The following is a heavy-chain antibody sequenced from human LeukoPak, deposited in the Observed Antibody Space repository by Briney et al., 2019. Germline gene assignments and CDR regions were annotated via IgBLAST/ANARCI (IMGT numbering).Heavy chain of an antibody. Sequence: SETLSLTCTVSGGSISSSSYYWGWIRQPPGKGLEWIGSIYYSGSTYYNPSLKSRVTISVDTSKNQFSLKLSSVTAADTAVYYCARASHSSRGGKIDYWGQGTLVTVSS. D-gene: IGHD6-13*01. CDR1: GGSISSSSYY. CDR2: IYYSGST. V-gene: IGHV4-39*07. J-gene: IGHJ4*02. CDR3: ARASHSSRGGKIDY.